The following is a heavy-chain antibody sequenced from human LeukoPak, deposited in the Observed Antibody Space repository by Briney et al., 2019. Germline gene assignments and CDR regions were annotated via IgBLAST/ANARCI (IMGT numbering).Heavy chain of an antibody. CDR3: ARETYDSSGRRGAFVDY. CDR2: IYTSGST. V-gene: IGHV4-4*07. CDR1: GGSISSYY. Sequence: SETLSLTCTVSGGSISSYYWSWIRQPAGKGLEWIGRIYTSGSTNYNPSLKSRVTMSVDTSKNQFSLKLSSVTAADTAVYYCARETYDSSGRRGAFVDYWGQGTLVTVSS. D-gene: IGHD3-22*01. J-gene: IGHJ4*02.